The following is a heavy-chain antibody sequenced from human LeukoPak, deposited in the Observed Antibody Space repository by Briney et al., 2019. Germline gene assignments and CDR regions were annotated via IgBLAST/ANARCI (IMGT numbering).Heavy chain of an antibody. CDR1: EYTFTSYV. J-gene: IGHJ6*02. V-gene: IGHV7-4-1*02. CDR3: ARDRGDYAHYYYAMDV. CDR2: INTNTGNP. D-gene: IGHD4-17*01. Sequence: GASVTVSCKASEYTFTSYVMNWVRQAPGQGLEWMGWINTNTGNPTYAQGFTGRFVFSLDTSVSTAYLQINSLKAEDTAVYYCARDRGDYAHYYYAMDVWGQGTTVTVSS.